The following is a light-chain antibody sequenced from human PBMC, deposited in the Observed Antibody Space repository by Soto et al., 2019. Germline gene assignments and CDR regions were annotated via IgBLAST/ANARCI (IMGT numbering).Light chain of an antibody. Sequence: EIVMTQSPATLSVSPGERATLSCRASQSVSSSYLAWYQQKPGQAPRLLIYGASSRATGIPDRFSGSGSGTDFTLTISSLQSEDFAVYYCQQYNNWPRWTFGQGTKVDIK. CDR3: QQYNNWPRWT. V-gene: IGKV3D-15*01. J-gene: IGKJ1*01. CDR2: GAS. CDR1: QSVSSSY.